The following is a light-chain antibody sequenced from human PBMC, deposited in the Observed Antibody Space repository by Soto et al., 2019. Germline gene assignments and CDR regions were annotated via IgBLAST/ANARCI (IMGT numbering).Light chain of an antibody. CDR1: SGSIASNY. Sequence: NFMLTQPHSVSESPGKTITISCTRTSGSIASNYVQWYQQRPGSSPTIVIYENNQRPSGVPDRFSVSIDSSSNSASLTISGLKTEDEADYYCQSSDSSSHVVFGGGTKLTVL. CDR3: QSSDSSSHVV. V-gene: IGLV6-57*01. J-gene: IGLJ2*01. CDR2: ENN.